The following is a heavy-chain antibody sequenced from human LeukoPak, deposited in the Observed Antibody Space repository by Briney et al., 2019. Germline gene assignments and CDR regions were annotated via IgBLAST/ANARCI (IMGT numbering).Heavy chain of an antibody. Sequence: ASVKVSCKASGYTFTGYYMHWVRQAPGQGLEWMGWINPNSGGTNYAQKFQGRVTMTRDTSISTAYMELSRLRSDDTAVYYCARANEYYYDSSGAHEGWFDPWGQGTLVTVSS. CDR3: ARANEYYYDSSGAHEGWFDP. J-gene: IGHJ5*02. CDR1: GYTFTGYY. V-gene: IGHV1-2*02. CDR2: INPNSGGT. D-gene: IGHD3-22*01.